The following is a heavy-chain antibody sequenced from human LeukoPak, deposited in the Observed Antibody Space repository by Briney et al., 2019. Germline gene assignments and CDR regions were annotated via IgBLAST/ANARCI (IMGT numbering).Heavy chain of an antibody. J-gene: IGHJ4*02. CDR1: GGTFSSYA. CDR2: IIPILGIA. D-gene: IGHD5-18*01. Sequence: SVTVSCKASGGTFSSYAISWVRQAPGQGLEWMGRIIPILGIANYAQKFQGRVTITADKSTSTAYMELSSLRSEDTAVYYCARDTAMDSDYWGQGTLVTVSS. CDR3: ARDTAMDSDY. V-gene: IGHV1-69*04.